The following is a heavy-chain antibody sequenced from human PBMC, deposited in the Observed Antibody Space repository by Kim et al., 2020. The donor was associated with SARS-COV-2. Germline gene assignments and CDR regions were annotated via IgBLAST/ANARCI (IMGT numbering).Heavy chain of an antibody. CDR3: ARIGDYGGNSSRWYFDY. J-gene: IGHJ4*02. CDR1: GYSFTSYW. V-gene: IGHV5-51*07. CDR2: IYPGDSDT. Sequence: GESLKISCKGSGYSFTSYWIGWVHQMPGKGLEWMGIIYPGDSDTRYSPSFQGQVTISADKSISTAYLQWSSLKASDTAMYYCARIGDYGGNSSRWYFDYWGQGTLATVSS. D-gene: IGHD4-17*01.